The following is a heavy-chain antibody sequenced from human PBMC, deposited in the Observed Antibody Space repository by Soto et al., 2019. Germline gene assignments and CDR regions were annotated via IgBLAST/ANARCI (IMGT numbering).Heavy chain of an antibody. Sequence: SETLSLTCTVSGGSISSYYWSWIRQPPGKGLEWIGYIYYSGSTNYNPSLKSRVTISVDTSKNQFSLKLSSVTAADTAVYYCARERDYGLDYWGQGTLVTVSS. J-gene: IGHJ4*02. CDR3: ARERDYGLDY. D-gene: IGHD4-17*01. V-gene: IGHV4-59*01. CDR1: GGSISSYY. CDR2: IYYSGST.